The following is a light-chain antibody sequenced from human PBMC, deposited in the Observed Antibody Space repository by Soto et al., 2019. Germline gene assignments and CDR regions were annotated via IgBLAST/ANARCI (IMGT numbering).Light chain of an antibody. V-gene: IGKV3-20*01. CDR1: QSVSSSY. Sequence: EIVLTQSPGTLSLSPGERATLSCRASQSVSSSYLAWYQQKPGQAPRLLIYGASSRATGIPDRFSGSGSGTDFTLTISRLEPEDFAVYFCQLSGTFGPGTKV. CDR3: QLSGT. J-gene: IGKJ3*01. CDR2: GAS.